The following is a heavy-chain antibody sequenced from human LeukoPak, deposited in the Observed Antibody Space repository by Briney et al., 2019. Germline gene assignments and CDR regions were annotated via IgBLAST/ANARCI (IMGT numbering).Heavy chain of an antibody. D-gene: IGHD3-10*01. J-gene: IGHJ6*03. CDR3: TTELWFGELLPVRYYYYMDV. Sequence: GGSLRLSCAASGFTFSNAWMSWVRQAPGKGLEWVGRIKSKTDGGTTDYAAPVKGRFTISRDDSKNTLYLQMNSLKTEDTAVYYCTTELWFGELLPVRYYYYMDVWGKGTTVTISS. V-gene: IGHV3-15*01. CDR2: IKSKTDGGTT. CDR1: GFTFSNAW.